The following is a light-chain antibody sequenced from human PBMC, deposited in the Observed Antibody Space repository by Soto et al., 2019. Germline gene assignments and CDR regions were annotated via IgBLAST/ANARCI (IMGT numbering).Light chain of an antibody. CDR1: SSDVGGYNY. Sequence: QSVLTQPASVSGSPGQSITISCTGTSSDVGGYNYVSWYQQHPGKAPKLMIYDVSNRPSGVSNRFSGSKSGNTASLTISGLQCEDRADYSCSSYTSSGGFFRTGTKVTVL. J-gene: IGLJ1*01. V-gene: IGLV2-14*01. CDR2: DVS. CDR3: SSYTSSGGF.